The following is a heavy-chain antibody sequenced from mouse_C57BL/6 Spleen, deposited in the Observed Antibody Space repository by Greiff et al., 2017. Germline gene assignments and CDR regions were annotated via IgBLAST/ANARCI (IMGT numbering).Heavy chain of an antibody. CDR1: GYAFTNYL. CDR2: INPGSGGT. Sequence: VQLQQSGAELVRPGTSVKVSCKASGYAFTNYLIEWVKQRPGQGLEWIGVINPGSGGTNYNEKFKGKATLTADKSSSTAYMQLSSLTSEDSAVYCCARVGGGLGDMDYWGQGTSVTVSS. CDR3: ARVGGGLGDMDY. J-gene: IGHJ4*01. D-gene: IGHD3-3*01. V-gene: IGHV1-54*01.